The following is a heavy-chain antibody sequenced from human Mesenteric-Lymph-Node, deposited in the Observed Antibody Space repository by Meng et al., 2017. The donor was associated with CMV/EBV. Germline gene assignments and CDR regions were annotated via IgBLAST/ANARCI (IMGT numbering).Heavy chain of an antibody. D-gene: IGHD2-15*01. V-gene: IGHV3-30*02. CDR1: GFTFSSYS. CDR2: IRYDGSNK. Sequence: GESLKISCAASGFTFSSYSMNWVRQAPGKGLQWVAFIRYDGSNKYYADSVKGRFTISRDNSKNTLYLLMNSLRAEDTAVYYCAQDLIKRVVVDSTPDYWGQGTLVTVSS. CDR3: AQDLIKRVVVDSTPDY. J-gene: IGHJ4*02.